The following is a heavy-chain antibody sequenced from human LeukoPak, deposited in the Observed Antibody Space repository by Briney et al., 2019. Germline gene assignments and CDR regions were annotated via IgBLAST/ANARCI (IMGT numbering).Heavy chain of an antibody. Sequence: SETLSLTCTVSGGSISSSSYCWGWIRQPPGKGLEWIGSIYYSGSTYYNPSLKSRVTISVDTSKNQFSLKLSSVTAADTAVYYCARGRGYSGYGTDYWGQGTLVTVSS. CDR3: ARGRGYSGYGTDY. CDR2: IYYSGST. D-gene: IGHD5-12*01. V-gene: IGHV4-39*07. CDR1: GGSISSSSYC. J-gene: IGHJ4*02.